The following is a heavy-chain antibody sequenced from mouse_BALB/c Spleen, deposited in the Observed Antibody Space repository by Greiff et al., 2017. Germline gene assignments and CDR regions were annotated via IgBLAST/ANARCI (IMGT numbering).Heavy chain of an antibody. CDR3: ARESYYGNFDWYFDV. J-gene: IGHJ1*01. CDR2: ISYSGST. V-gene: IGHV3-8*02. CDR1: GDSITSGY. Sequence: EVQLQQSGPSLVKPSQTLSLTCSVTGDSITSGYWNWIRKFPGNKLEYMGYISYSGSTYYNPSLKSRISITRDTSKNQYYLQLNSVTTEDTATYYCARESYYGNFDWYFDVWGAGTTVTVSS. D-gene: IGHD2-1*01.